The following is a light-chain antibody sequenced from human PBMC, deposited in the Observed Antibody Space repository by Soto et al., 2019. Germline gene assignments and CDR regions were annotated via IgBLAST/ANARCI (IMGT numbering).Light chain of an antibody. CDR3: QQYNNWPPNLT. V-gene: IGKV3-15*01. Sequence: EIVMTQSPATLSVSPGERATLSCRASQSVSSNLAWYQQKPGQAPRLLIYGASTRATGIPARFSGSGSGTEFTLPIISLLSEDFVVYYCQQYNNWPPNLTFGGGTKVEIK. CDR2: GAS. CDR1: QSVSSN. J-gene: IGKJ4*01.